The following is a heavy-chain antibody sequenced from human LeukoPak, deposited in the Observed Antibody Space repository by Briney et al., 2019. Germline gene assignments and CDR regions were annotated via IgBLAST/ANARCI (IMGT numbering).Heavy chain of an antibody. J-gene: IGHJ4*02. CDR1: GFTFSTNA. D-gene: IGHD1-26*01. CDR3: ARSGRVVGPSFWFEY. CDR2: ITGSDIRT. Sequence: PGGSLRLSCAASGFTFSTNAMSWVRQAPGKGLEWVSGITGSDIRTYNADSAKGRFTISRDNAKNSLYLQMISLRAEDTAVYYCARSGRVVGPSFWFEYWGQGTLVTVSS. V-gene: IGHV3-23*01.